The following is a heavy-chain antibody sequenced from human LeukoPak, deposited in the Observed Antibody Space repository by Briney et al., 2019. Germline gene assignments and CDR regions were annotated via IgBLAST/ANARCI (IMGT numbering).Heavy chain of an antibody. J-gene: IGHJ3*02. V-gene: IGHV3-23*01. CDR3: VRDKYDSNRSPSDI. CDR2: ISGSGTRT. D-gene: IGHD3-22*01. Sequence: GGCLRLSCEVSGFNFISYGMSWVRQAPGKGLEWVSLISGSGTRTNYAGSVKGRFTISRDNSKNTGYLQMDSLGAEDTAVYYCVRDKYDSNRSPSDIWGQGTKVTVSS. CDR1: GFNFISYG.